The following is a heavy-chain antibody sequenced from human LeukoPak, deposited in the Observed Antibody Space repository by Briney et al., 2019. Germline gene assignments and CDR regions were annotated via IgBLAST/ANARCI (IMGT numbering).Heavy chain of an antibody. J-gene: IGHJ4*02. CDR2: IYYSGST. V-gene: IGHV4-59*01. CDR1: GGSISSYY. Sequence: SQTLSLTCIVSGGSISSYYWSWIRQPPGKGLEWIGYIYYSGSTNYNPSLKSRVTISVDTSKNQFSLKLSSVTAADTAVYYCARVNYYGSGSYYKDWGQGTLVTVSS. D-gene: IGHD3-10*01. CDR3: ARVNYYGSGSYYKD.